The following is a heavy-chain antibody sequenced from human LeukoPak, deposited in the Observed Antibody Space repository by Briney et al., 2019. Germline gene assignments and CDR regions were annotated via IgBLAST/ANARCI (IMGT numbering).Heavy chain of an antibody. CDR2: INPNSGGT. D-gene: IGHD4-23*01. V-gene: IGHV1-2*02. CDR3: ARDGTVADVSFNTYLNY. J-gene: IGHJ4*02. CDR1: GYTYTRYY. Sequence: ASVKVFYKASGYTYTRYYMLWVRQAPGQGLEWMGWINPNSGGTNYAQKFQGRVTMTRDTSISTAYMELSRLRSDDTAVYYCARDGTVADVSFNTYLNYWGQGTLVTVSS.